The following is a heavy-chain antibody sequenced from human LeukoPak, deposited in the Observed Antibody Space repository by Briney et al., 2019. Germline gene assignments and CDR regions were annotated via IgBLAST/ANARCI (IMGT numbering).Heavy chain of an antibody. D-gene: IGHD1-7*01. CDR1: GGSISSYY. CDR2: IYYSGSA. V-gene: IGHV4-59*12. J-gene: IGHJ3*02. Sequence: PSETLSLTCTVSGGSISSYYWSWIRQPPGKGLEWIGYIYYSGSANYNPSLKSRVTISVDTSKNQFSLKLSSVTAADTAVYYCAREGVLTGTTSAFDIWGQGTMVTVSS. CDR3: AREGVLTGTTSAFDI.